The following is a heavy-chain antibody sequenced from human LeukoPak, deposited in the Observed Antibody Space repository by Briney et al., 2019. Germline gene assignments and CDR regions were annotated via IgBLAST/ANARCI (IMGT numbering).Heavy chain of an antibody. D-gene: IGHD5-18*01. CDR3: ARERYGYSYGPIDY. CDR2: IIPIFGTA. V-gene: IGHV1-69*05. CDR1: GYTFTSYA. Sequence: SVKVSCKASGYTFTSYAISWVRQAPGQGLEWMGRIIPIFGTANYAQKFQGRVTITTDESTSTAYVELSSLRSEDTAVYYCARERYGYSYGPIDYWGQGTLVTVSS. J-gene: IGHJ4*02.